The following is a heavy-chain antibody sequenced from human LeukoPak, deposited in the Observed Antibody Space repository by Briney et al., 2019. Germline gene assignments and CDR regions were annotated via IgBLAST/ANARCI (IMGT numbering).Heavy chain of an antibody. CDR3: VRVGAAAGYSIEYFQH. CDR2: ISHSGRT. V-gene: IGHV4-34*01. CDR1: GRSFSGYY. Sequence: SETLSLTCAVYGRSFSGYYRSGIRQPPGKGLEWIGEISHSGRTNYNPSLKSRVTISVDTSKNQFSLKLSSVAAADTAMYYSVRVGAAAGYSIEYFQHCGQGTLVTVSS. D-gene: IGHD6-13*01. J-gene: IGHJ1*01.